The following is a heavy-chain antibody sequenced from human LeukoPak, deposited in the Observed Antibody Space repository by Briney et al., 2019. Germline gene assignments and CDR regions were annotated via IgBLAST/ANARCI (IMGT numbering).Heavy chain of an antibody. J-gene: IGHJ4*02. CDR2: IRYDGSNK. CDR3: AKDARYSSSWYYFDY. CDR1: RFTFSSYG. V-gene: IGHV3-30*02. D-gene: IGHD6-13*01. Sequence: GGSLRLSCAASRFTFSSYGMHWVRQAPGKGLEWVAFIRYDGSNKYYADSVKGRFTISRDNSKNTLYLQMNSLRAEDTAVYYCAKDARYSSSWYYFDYWGQGTLVTVSS.